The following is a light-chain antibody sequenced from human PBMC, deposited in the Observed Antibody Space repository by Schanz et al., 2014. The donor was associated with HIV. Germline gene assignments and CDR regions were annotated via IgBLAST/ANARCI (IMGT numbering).Light chain of an antibody. CDR1: QGIGNE. CDR3: LQQNTYPLT. Sequence: DIQMTPSPSSLSASVGDTVTITCRASQGIGNELAWYQQKPGKAPKRLIYAASFLQSEVPSRFIGSGSGTEFTLTITNLQPEDFATFYCLQQNTYPLTFGQGTRLE. J-gene: IGKJ5*01. V-gene: IGKV1-17*02. CDR2: AAS.